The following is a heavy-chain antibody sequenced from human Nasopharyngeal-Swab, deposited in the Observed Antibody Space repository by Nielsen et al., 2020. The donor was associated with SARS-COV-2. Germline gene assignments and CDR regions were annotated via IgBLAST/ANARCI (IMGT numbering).Heavy chain of an antibody. Sequence: GESLKISCAASGFTFSSYVMSWVRQAPGKGLEWVSSISFSIGSMHYGDSVKGRFTISRDNSKNTLYLQMDSLRVEDTAVYYCAKDRLPHSSTWTIDYWGQGTLVTVSS. V-gene: IGHV3-23*01. CDR2: ISFSIGSM. CDR1: GFTFSSYV. CDR3: AKDRLPHSSTWTIDY. J-gene: IGHJ4*02. D-gene: IGHD6-13*01.